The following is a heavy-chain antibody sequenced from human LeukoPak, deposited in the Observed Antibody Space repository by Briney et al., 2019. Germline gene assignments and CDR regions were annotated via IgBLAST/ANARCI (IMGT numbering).Heavy chain of an antibody. CDR3: AASRDSSGYHFDY. CDR1: GFTFSSYG. V-gene: IGHV3-30*03. Sequence: GGSLRLFCAASGFTFSSYGMHWVRQAPGKGLEWVAVISYDGSNKYYADSVEGRITISRDKSKNPLYLQINSLRAEDKAVYYCAASRDSSGYHFDYWGQGALVTVSS. CDR2: ISYDGSNK. D-gene: IGHD3-22*01. J-gene: IGHJ4*02.